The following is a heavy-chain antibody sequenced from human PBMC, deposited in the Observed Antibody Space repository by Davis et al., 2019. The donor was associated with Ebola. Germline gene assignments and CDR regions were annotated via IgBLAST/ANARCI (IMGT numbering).Heavy chain of an antibody. V-gene: IGHV4-39*07. CDR3: ARGGALVPAANNWFDP. CDR2: IHHNGNT. CDR1: GGSISSSSYY. J-gene: IGHJ5*02. Sequence: MPSETLSLTCTVSGGSISSSSYYWGWIRQPPGKGLEWIGTIHHNGNTYYNPSLKSRITISLDTSKKQLSLKLTSVTAADTAVFYCARGGALVPAANNWFDPWGQGALVTVSS. D-gene: IGHD2-2*01.